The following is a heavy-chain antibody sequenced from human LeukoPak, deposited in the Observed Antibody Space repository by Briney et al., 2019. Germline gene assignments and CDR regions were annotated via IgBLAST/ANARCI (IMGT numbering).Heavy chain of an antibody. Sequence: PSETLSLTCTVSGGSISSSSYYWGWIRQPPGKGLEWIGSIYYSGSTYYNPSLKSRVTISVDTSKNQFSLKLSSVTAADTAVYYCARDETYYYDSSGYFQFDPWGQGTLVTVSS. J-gene: IGHJ5*02. CDR1: GGSISSSSYY. CDR2: IYYSGST. CDR3: ARDETYYYDSSGYFQFDP. V-gene: IGHV4-39*07. D-gene: IGHD3-22*01.